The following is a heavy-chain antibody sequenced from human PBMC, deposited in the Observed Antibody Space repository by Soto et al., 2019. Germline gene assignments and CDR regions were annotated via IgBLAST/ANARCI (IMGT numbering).Heavy chain of an antibody. Sequence: EVQLLESGGGLVQPGGSLRLSCAASGFTFSSYGMSWVRQAPGKGLEWVSAISSSGGSAYYADSVKGRFTISRDNSKNTLYLQMNSLRPEDTAVYYCARGATSPSYWGQGTLVTVSS. CDR1: GFTFSSYG. CDR2: ISSSGGSA. V-gene: IGHV3-23*01. CDR3: ARGATSPSY. J-gene: IGHJ4*02.